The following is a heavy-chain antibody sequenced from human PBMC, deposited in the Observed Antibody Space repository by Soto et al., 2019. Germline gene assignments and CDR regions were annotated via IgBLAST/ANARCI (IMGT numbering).Heavy chain of an antibody. V-gene: IGHV5-51*01. D-gene: IGHD2-21*02. CDR3: ARQEGAYCSGDCYSSFDY. J-gene: IGHJ4*02. Sequence: PGESLKISCKGSGYSFTSYWIGWVRQMPGKGLEWMGIIYPGDSDTRYSPSFQGQVTISADKSISTAYLQWSSLKASDTAMYYCARQEGAYCSGDCYSSFDYWGQGTLVTVPS. CDR2: IYPGDSDT. CDR1: GYSFTSYW.